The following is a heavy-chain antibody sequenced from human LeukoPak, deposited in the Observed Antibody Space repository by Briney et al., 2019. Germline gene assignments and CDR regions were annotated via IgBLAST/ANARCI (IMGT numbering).Heavy chain of an antibody. CDR1: GGSFSGYY. CDR2: INHSGST. D-gene: IGHD1-1*01. Sequence: SETLSLTCAVYGGSFSGYYWSWIRQPPGKGLGWIGEINHSGSTNYNPSLKSRVTISVDTSKNQFSLKLSSVTAADTAVYYCARENGRRWYFDLWGRGTLVTVSS. CDR3: ARENGRRWYFDL. J-gene: IGHJ2*01. V-gene: IGHV4-34*01.